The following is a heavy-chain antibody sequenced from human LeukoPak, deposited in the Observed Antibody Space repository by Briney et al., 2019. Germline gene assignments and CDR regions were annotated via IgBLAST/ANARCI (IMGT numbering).Heavy chain of an antibody. J-gene: IGHJ3*02. CDR3: TRPGSYSTDDAFDI. D-gene: IGHD1-26*01. Sequence: PGGSLKLSCAASGFNFSGSAVHWVRQASGKGLEWVGHIRSKGNNYATVYSASVKGRFTVSRDDSKNTAHLQMNNLKTEDTAVYYCTRPGSYSTDDAFDIWGQGTMVTVSS. V-gene: IGHV3-73*01. CDR2: IRSKGNNYAT. CDR1: GFNFSGSA.